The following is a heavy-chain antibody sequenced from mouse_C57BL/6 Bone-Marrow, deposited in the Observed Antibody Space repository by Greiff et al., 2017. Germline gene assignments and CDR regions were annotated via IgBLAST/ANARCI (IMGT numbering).Heavy chain of an antibody. Sequence: QVQLQQPGAELVKPGASVKLSCKASGYTFTSYWLHWVKQRPGQGLAWIGMIHPNSGSTNYNEKFKSKAKLTVDKSSSTAYMQLSSLTSEDAAFDYCARRGYDPSWGQGTSVTVAS. CDR3: ARRGYDPS. CDR1: GYTFTSYW. V-gene: IGHV1-64*01. J-gene: IGHJ4*01. CDR2: IHPNSGST. D-gene: IGHD2-3*01.